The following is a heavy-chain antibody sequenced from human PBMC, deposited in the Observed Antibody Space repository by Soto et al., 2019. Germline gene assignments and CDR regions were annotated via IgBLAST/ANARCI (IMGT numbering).Heavy chain of an antibody. V-gene: IGHV4-39*01. CDR1: GGSISSSSYY. CDR3: AARGSITIFGVVIHNWFDP. Sequence: SETLSLTCTVSGGSISSSSYYWGWIRQPPGKGLEWIGSIYYSGSTYYNPSLKSRVTISVDTSKNQFSLKLSSVTAADTAVYYCAARGSITIFGVVIHNWFDPWGQGTLVTVSS. D-gene: IGHD3-3*01. J-gene: IGHJ5*02. CDR2: IYYSGST.